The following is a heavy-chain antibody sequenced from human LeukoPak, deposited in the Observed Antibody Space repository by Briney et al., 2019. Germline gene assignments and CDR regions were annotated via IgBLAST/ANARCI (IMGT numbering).Heavy chain of an antibody. CDR2: IYYSGST. CDR1: GGSISSGGYY. CDR3: ARWPFTMVRGVINQNWFDP. Sequence: SETLSLTCTVSGGSISSGGYYWSWIRQHPGKGLEWIGYIYYSGSTYYNPSLKSRVTISVDTSKNQFSLKLSSVTAADTAVYYCARWPFTMVRGVINQNWFDPWGQGTLVTVSS. J-gene: IGHJ5*02. D-gene: IGHD3-10*01. V-gene: IGHV4-31*03.